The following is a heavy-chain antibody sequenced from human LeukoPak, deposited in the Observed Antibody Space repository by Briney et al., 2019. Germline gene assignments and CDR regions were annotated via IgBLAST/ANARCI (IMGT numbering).Heavy chain of an antibody. V-gene: IGHV3-30*18. D-gene: IGHD2-15*01. J-gene: IGHJ6*02. CDR1: GFTFSSYG. Sequence: GGSLRLSCAASGFTFSSYGMHWVRQAPGEGLAWVAVISYDGSNKYYADSVKGRFTISRDNSKNTLYLQMNSLRAEDTAVYYCAKDPPRYCSGGSCYLSSLDYYYGMDVWGQGTTVTVSS. CDR3: AKDPPRYCSGGSCYLSSLDYYYGMDV. CDR2: ISYDGSNK.